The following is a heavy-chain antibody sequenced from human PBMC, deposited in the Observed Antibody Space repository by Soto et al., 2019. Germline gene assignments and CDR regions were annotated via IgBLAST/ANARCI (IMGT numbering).Heavy chain of an antibody. V-gene: IGHV1-69*13. D-gene: IGHD6-19*01. CDR2: IIPIFGTA. J-gene: IGHJ4*02. Sequence: SVKVSCRASGGTFSSYAISWVRQAPGQGLEWMGGIIPIFGTANYAQKFQGRVTITADESTSTAYMELSSLRSEDTAVYYCARDHDSSGWILDYWGQGTLVTVSS. CDR1: GGTFSSYA. CDR3: ARDHDSSGWILDY.